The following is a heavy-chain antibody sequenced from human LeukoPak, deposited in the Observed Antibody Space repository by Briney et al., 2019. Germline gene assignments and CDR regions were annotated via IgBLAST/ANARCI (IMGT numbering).Heavy chain of an antibody. CDR1: GGTFSSYA. D-gene: IGHD2-15*01. CDR2: IIPIFGTA. Sequence: ASVKVSCKASGGTFSSYAISWVRQAPGQGLEWMGGIIPIFGTANYAQKFQGRVTITADKSTSTAYMELSSPRSEDTAVYYCASGYCSGGSCYSGFDYWGQGTLVTVSS. J-gene: IGHJ4*02. CDR3: ASGYCSGGSCYSGFDY. V-gene: IGHV1-69*06.